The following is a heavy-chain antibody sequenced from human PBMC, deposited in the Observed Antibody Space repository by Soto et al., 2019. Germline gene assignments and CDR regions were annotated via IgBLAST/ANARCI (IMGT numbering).Heavy chain of an antibody. CDR2: IYYSGST. Sequence: SETLSLTCTVSGGSISSYYWSWIRQPTGKGLEWIGYIYYSGSTNYNPSLKSRVTISVDTSKNQFSLKLSSVTAADTAVYYCARTYYYDSSGLSVPFFDYWGQGTLVTVSS. V-gene: IGHV4-59*01. J-gene: IGHJ4*02. CDR1: GGSISSYY. D-gene: IGHD3-22*01. CDR3: ARTYYYDSSGLSVPFFDY.